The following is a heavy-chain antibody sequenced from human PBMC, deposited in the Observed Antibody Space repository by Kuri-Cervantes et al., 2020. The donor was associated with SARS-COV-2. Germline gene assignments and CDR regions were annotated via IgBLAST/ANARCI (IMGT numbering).Heavy chain of an antibody. CDR1: GGSISSSSYY. D-gene: IGHD5/OR15-5a*01. Sequence: SETLSLTCTVSGGSISSSSYYWGWIRQPPGKGLEWIGNIFHSGSTYYNPSLKSRVTMSVDTSKNQFSLKLNSVTAADTAVYYCAREVDYYSSGGYMDVWGKGTTVTVSS. CDR3: AREVDYYSSGGYMDV. CDR2: IFHSGST. V-gene: IGHV4-39*07. J-gene: IGHJ6*03.